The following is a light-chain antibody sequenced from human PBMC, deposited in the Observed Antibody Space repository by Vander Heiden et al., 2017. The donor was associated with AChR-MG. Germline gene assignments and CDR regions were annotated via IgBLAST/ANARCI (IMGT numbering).Light chain of an antibody. CDR1: KVGDNV. J-gene: IGLJ3*02. CDR2: QNT. Sequence: SYELTHPPSVYASPGPTAGITRSGHKVGDNVACWYQQKPGHHPVLVIYQNTKRSSGIPERFAGSTSGNTATLTIGGTQAIDEADYYCQAWDSTFWVFGGGTKLTVL. CDR3: QAWDSTFWV. V-gene: IGLV3-1*01.